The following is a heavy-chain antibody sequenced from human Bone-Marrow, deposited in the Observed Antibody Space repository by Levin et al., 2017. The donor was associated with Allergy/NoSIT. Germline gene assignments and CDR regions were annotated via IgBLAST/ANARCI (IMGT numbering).Heavy chain of an antibody. CDR2: IKEDGSEK. CDR1: GFTFSTYW. D-gene: IGHD6-19*01. V-gene: IGHV3-7*01. CDR3: ARDVSVAGLNDH. Sequence: ASVKVSCAASGFTFSTYWTSWVRQAPGKGLEWVANIKEDGSEKNYVDSVKGRFTISRDNAKNSLYLQMNSLRAEDTAVYYCARDVSVAGLNDHWGQGTLVTVSS. J-gene: IGHJ4*02.